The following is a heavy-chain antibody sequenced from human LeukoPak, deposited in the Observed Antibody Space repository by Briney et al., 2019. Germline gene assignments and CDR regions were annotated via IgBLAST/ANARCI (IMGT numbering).Heavy chain of an antibody. J-gene: IGHJ6*02. CDR2: TYYRYKWYN. CDR1: GDIVSSNSAA. V-gene: IGHV6-1*01. D-gene: IGHD3-16*02. Sequence: SQTLSLTCAISGDIVSSNSAAWNWIRQSPSRGLEWLGRTYYRYKWYNDYAVSVKSRITINPDTSKNQFSLQLNSVTPEDTAVYYCARGELDYDYVWGSYPYGDAGMDVWGQGTTVTVSS. CDR3: ARGELDYDYVWGSYPYGDAGMDV.